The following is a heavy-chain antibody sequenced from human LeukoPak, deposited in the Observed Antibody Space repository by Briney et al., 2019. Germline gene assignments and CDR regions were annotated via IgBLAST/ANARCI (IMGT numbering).Heavy chain of an antibody. CDR3: ARDRAYGYSTVWDFDY. CDR2: ISTYNGDT. V-gene: IGHV1-18*01. CDR1: GYTFTSYG. D-gene: IGHD6-19*01. Sequence: ASVKVSCKTSGYTFTSYGISWVRQAPGQGLEWMGWISTYNGDTTYAPKFRGRVTMTTDTSTSTAYLELRSLRSDDTAVYYCARDRAYGYSTVWDFDYWGQGTLVTVSS. J-gene: IGHJ4*02.